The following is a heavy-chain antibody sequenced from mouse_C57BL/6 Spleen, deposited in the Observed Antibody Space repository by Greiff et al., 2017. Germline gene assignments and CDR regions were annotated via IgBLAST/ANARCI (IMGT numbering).Heavy chain of an antibody. CDR2: IDPSDSET. D-gene: IGHD1-1*01. CDR1: GYTFTSYW. CDR3: ARGGTTVVEGY. Sequence: QVQLQQPGAELVRPGSSVKLSCKASGYTFTSYWMHWVKQRPIQGLEWIGNIDPSDSETHYNQKFKDKATLTVDKSSSTAYMQLSSLTSEDSAVYYCARGGTTVVEGYWGKGTTLTVSS. V-gene: IGHV1-52*01. J-gene: IGHJ2*01.